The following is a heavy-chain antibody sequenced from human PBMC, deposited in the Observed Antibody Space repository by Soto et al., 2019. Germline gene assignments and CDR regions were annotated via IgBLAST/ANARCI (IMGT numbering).Heavy chain of an antibody. CDR2: IYYSGST. V-gene: IGHV4-31*03. CDR3: ARVSYYYESSGFCDY. CDR1: GGSITSGGYY. Sequence: QVQLQESGPGLVKPSQTLSLTCTVSGGSITSGGYYWSWIRQHPGKGLEWIGYIYYSGSTYYNPSLKSRVTISVDTSKNHFSLKLSYVTAADTAGYYCARVSYYYESSGFCDYWGQGTLVTVSS. J-gene: IGHJ4*02. D-gene: IGHD3-22*01.